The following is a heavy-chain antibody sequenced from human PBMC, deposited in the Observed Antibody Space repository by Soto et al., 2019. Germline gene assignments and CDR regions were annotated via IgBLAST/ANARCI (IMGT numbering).Heavy chain of an antibody. CDR3: AKAGITGTTSYGMDV. D-gene: IGHD1-7*01. J-gene: IGHJ6*02. CDR1: GFTLDDYA. Sequence: GGSLRLSCAASGFTLDDYAMHWVRQAPGEGLERVSGISWNSGSIGYADSVKGRFTISRDNAKNSLYLQMNSLRAEDTALYYCAKAGITGTTSYGMDVWGQGTTVTVSS. CDR2: ISWNSGSI. V-gene: IGHV3-9*01.